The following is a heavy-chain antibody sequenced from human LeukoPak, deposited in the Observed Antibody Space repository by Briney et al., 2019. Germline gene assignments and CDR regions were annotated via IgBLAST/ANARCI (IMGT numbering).Heavy chain of an antibody. CDR3: ARHSSTWYAGFDY. Sequence: GGSLRLSCAVSGFTFSYAWMSWVRQAPGKGLEWVSFISGSSSTIYYADSVKGRFTVSRDSPKNSLYLQMSSLRDEDTAVYYCARHSSTWYAGFDYWGQGILVTVSS. CDR1: GFTFSYAW. CDR2: ISGSSSTI. D-gene: IGHD6-13*01. J-gene: IGHJ4*02. V-gene: IGHV3-48*02.